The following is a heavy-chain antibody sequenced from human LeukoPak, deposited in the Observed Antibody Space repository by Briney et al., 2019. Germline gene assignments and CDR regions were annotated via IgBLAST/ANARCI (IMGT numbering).Heavy chain of an antibody. Sequence: ASVKVSCKASGYTFTGYYMHWVRQAPGQGLEWMGWINPNSGGTNYAQKFQGWVTMTRDTSISTAYMELSRLRSDDTAVYYCARADSFIAAARTDYYYGMDVWGQGTTVTVSS. D-gene: IGHD6-13*01. CDR3: ARADSFIAAARTDYYYGMDV. CDR1: GYTFTGYY. J-gene: IGHJ6*02. V-gene: IGHV1-2*04. CDR2: INPNSGGT.